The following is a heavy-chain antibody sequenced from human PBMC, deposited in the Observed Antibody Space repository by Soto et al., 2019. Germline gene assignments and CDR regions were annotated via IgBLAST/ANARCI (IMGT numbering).Heavy chain of an antibody. Sequence: EVQLVESGGGLVQPGGSLRLSCSASGFNFRDYELNWVRQAPGRGLEWVSYISATGKTISYADSVKGRFTISRDNANNSLFLQLNSLRVEDTVVYHCVVSMIVFVLGHDSFESWAQGTLV. CDR1: GFNFRDYE. J-gene: IGHJ3*02. D-gene: IGHD3-10*02. CDR3: VVSMIVFVLGHDSFES. CDR2: ISATGKTI. V-gene: IGHV3-48*03.